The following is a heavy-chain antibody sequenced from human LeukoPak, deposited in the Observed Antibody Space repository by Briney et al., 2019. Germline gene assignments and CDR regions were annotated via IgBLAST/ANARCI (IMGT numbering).Heavy chain of an antibody. CDR3: AKDTRSTVISVGAFEI. Sequence: GGSLRLSCAASGFTFTNYAMTWVRQAPGKGLEWVSTINKSGGNTYFADFAKGRFTISRDNSKNTLFLQMNSLRADGTALYYCAKDTRSTVISVGAFEIWGQGTMVTVSS. D-gene: IGHD3-22*01. CDR1: GFTFTNYA. J-gene: IGHJ3*02. V-gene: IGHV3-23*01. CDR2: INKSGGNT.